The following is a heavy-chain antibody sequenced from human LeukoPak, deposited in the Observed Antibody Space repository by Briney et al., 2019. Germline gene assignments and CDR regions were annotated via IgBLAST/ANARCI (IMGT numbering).Heavy chain of an antibody. D-gene: IGHD3-10*01. CDR3: ARGTYGSGTYYAGY. Sequence: GESLKISCKASGXSFPSYWIGWVRQMPGKGLEWMGMIYPTDSDTRYSPSFQGHVTISADKSISTAYLQWGSLKASDTAMYYCARGTYGSGTYYAGYWGQGTLVTVSS. J-gene: IGHJ4*02. CDR1: GXSFPSYW. V-gene: IGHV5-51*01. CDR2: IYPTDSDT.